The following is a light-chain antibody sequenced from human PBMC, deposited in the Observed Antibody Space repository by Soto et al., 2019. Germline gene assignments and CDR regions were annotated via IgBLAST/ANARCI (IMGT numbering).Light chain of an antibody. CDR1: HGVSSSF. J-gene: IGKJ1*01. CDR2: DTS. Sequence: IVLTQSPGTLSLSPEERATLSCRASHGVSSSFLSWYQQKPGQAPRLLIYDTSTRATGIPDRCSGSGSGTDFTLTISSLQPDDFATYYCQHYNSYSEAFGQGTKVDI. V-gene: IGKV3-20*01. CDR3: QHYNSYSEA.